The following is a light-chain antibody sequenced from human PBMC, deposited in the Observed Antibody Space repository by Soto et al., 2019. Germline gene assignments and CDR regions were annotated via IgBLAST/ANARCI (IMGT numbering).Light chain of an antibody. V-gene: IGKV1-5*03. Sequence: DIQMTQSPSTLSASVGDRVTITCRASRSISVWLALYQQKAGKAPNLLIYKASRLESGVPSRFSGSGSETEFTLTISGLQPGDSATYYCQQYNSYSPTFGQGTKVDIK. CDR3: QQYNSYSPT. CDR1: RSISVW. J-gene: IGKJ1*01. CDR2: KAS.